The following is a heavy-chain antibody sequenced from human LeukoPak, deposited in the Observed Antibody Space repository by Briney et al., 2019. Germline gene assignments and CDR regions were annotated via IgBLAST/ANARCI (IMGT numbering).Heavy chain of an antibody. Sequence: PGGSLRLSCEASGFTFSSYGMNLVRQAPGKGLEWVAVIWYDGSNKYYADSVKGRFTISRDNSKNTLYLQMNSLRAEDTAVYYCARDGDGYNWFDYWGQGTLVTVSS. D-gene: IGHD5-24*01. J-gene: IGHJ4*02. CDR2: IWYDGSNK. CDR3: ARDGDGYNWFDY. CDR1: GFTFSSYG. V-gene: IGHV3-33*08.